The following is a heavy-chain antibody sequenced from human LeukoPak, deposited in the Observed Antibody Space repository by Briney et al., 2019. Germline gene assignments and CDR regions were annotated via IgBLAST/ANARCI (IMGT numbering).Heavy chain of an antibody. J-gene: IGHJ4*02. CDR3: ASGSAIFGVVSRGEFVY. CDR2: ISAYNGNT. V-gene: IGHV1-18*01. CDR1: GYTFTSYG. Sequence: ASVKVSCKASGYTFTSYGISWVRQAPGQGLEWMGWISAYNGNTNYAQKLQGRVTMTTDTSTSTAYMELSSLRSEDTAVYYCASGSAIFGVVSRGEFVYWGQGTLVTVSS. D-gene: IGHD3-3*01.